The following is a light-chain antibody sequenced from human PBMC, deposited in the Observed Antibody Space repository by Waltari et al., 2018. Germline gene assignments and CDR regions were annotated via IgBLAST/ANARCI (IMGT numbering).Light chain of an antibody. J-gene: IGLJ3*02. CDR3: ATWDDNLKGL. Sequence: QSLLTQPASASGTPGQRVTISCSGSTSNIGSNAVNWYQVVPGTAPKLLIYNKNQRPSGVPDRCAGSKSGTSASLAISGLQSDDEADYYCATWDDNLKGLFGGGTKLTVL. CDR1: TSNIGSNA. CDR2: NKN. V-gene: IGLV1-44*01.